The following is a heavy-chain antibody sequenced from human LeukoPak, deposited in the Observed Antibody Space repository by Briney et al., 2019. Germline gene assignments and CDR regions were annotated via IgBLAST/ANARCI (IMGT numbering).Heavy chain of an antibody. D-gene: IGHD1-26*01. J-gene: IGHJ3*02. V-gene: IGHV3-30*07. CDR1: GLSLSNYP. CDR3: ARVGSGNFLGAFDI. Sequence: PGGSLRLSCEASGLSLSNYPMHWVRQAPGKGLEWITLITYDGAFDGGKTYYADSVKGRFTISRDNAKNSLFLQMNSLRAEDTAVYYCARVGSGNFLGAFDIWGQGTMVTVSS. CDR2: ITYDGAFDGGKT.